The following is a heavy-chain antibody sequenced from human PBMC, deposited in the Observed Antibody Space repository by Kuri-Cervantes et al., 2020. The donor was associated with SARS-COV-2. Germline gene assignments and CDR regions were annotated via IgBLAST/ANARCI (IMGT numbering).Heavy chain of an antibody. J-gene: IGHJ5*02. CDR1: GGSISSYY. D-gene: IGHD1-26*01. Sequence: GSLRLSCTVSGGSISSYYWSWIRQPPGKGLEWIGYIYYSGSTNYNPSLKSRVTISVDTSKNQFSLKLSSVTAADTAVYYCAREASIVGATGWFDPWGQGNRVPGAS. CDR2: IYYSGST. CDR3: AREASIVGATGWFDP. V-gene: IGHV4-59*01.